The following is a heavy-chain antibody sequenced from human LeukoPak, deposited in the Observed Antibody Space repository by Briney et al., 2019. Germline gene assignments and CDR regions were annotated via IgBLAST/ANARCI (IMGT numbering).Heavy chain of an antibody. Sequence: PGGSLRLCCAASGFTFSSYSMNWVRQAPGKGLEWVSYISSSSSTIYYADSVKGRFTISRDNAKNSLYLQMNSLRAEDTAVYYCARDRYYGMDVWGQGTTVTVSS. CDR1: GFTFSSYS. CDR3: ARDRYYGMDV. J-gene: IGHJ6*02. V-gene: IGHV3-48*04. CDR2: ISSSSSTI.